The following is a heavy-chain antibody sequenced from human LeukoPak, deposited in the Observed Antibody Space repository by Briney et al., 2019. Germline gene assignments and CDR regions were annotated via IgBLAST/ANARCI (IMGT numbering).Heavy chain of an antibody. CDR1: GGSITTRSYY. V-gene: IGHV4-39*07. CDR3: ARDPGAYYDSSGYLNWFDP. CDR2: MQHSGGT. D-gene: IGHD3-22*01. J-gene: IGHJ5*02. Sequence: SEALSLTCTVSGGSITTRSYYWGWVRQPPGKGLEWIGSMQHSGGTYYNPSLKSRVTTSVGAFRNQCSLTLSSVTAADTAVYYCARDPGAYYDSSGYLNWFDPWGQGTLVTVSS.